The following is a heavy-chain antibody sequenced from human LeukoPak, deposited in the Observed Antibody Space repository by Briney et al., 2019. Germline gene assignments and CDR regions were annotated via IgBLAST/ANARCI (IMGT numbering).Heavy chain of an antibody. CDR2: IIPIFGTA. V-gene: IGHV1-69*05. CDR1: GGTFSSYA. J-gene: IGHJ4*02. CDR3: ARDPRRDGYNGIFDY. D-gene: IGHD5-24*01. Sequence: SVKVSCKASGGTFSSYAISWVRQAPGQGLEWMGGIIPIFGTANYAQKLQGRVTMTTDTSTSTAYMELRSLRSDDTAVHYCARDPRRDGYNGIFDYWGQGTLVTVSS.